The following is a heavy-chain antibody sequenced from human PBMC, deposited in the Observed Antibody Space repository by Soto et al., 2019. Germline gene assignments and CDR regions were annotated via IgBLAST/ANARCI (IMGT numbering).Heavy chain of an antibody. CDR3: NYYDSSGYRLPH. CDR1: GFTVSSNY. D-gene: IGHD3-22*01. CDR2: IYSGGST. Sequence: GGSLRLSCAASGFTVSSNYMSWVRQAPGKGLEWVSVIYSGGSTYYADSVKGRFTISRDNSKNTLYLQMNSLRAEDTAVYYCNYYDSSGYRLPHWGQGTLVTVSS. J-gene: IGHJ1*01. V-gene: IGHV3-53*01.